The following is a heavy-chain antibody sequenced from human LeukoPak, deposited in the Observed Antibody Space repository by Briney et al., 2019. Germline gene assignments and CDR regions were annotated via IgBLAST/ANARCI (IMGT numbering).Heavy chain of an antibody. Sequence: PGGSLRLSCAASGFTFSSYAMSWVRQAPGKGLEWVSAISGSGGSTYYADSVKGRFTISRDNSKNTLYLQMNSLRAEDTAVYYCAAPKTPDYYDSSGYYPLDSHYYYGMDVWGQGTTVTVSS. CDR1: GFTFSSYA. V-gene: IGHV3-23*01. D-gene: IGHD3-22*01. CDR3: AAPKTPDYYDSSGYYPLDSHYYYGMDV. CDR2: ISGSGGST. J-gene: IGHJ6*02.